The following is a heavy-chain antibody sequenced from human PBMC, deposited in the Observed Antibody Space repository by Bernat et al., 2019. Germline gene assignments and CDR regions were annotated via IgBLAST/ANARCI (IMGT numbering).Heavy chain of an antibody. CDR3: TRDDGRVRGVIGLDY. V-gene: IGHV3-48*01. J-gene: IGHJ4*02. CDR1: GFSFRSYS. D-gene: IGHD3-10*01. Sequence: EVQLVESGGGLVQPGGSLRLSCAASGFSFRSYSMNWVRQAPGKGLEWISYISSSRSPIYYADSVKGRFTISRDNAKNSLYLQMNSLRGEDTAVYYCTRDDGRVRGVIGLDYWGQGALVTVSS. CDR2: ISSSRSPI.